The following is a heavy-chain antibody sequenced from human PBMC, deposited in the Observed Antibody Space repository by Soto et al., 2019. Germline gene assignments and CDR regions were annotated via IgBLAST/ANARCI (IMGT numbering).Heavy chain of an antibody. CDR1: GYTFTSYG. J-gene: IGHJ5*02. D-gene: IGHD2-15*01. CDR2: ISAYNGNT. V-gene: IGHV1-18*01. Sequence: ASVKVSCKASGYTFTSYGISWVRQAPGQGLEWMGWISAYNGNTNYAQKLQGRVTMTTDTSTSTAYMELRSLRSDDTAVYYCAGNYCSGGSCYGGWFDPWGQGTLVTVSS. CDR3: AGNYCSGGSCYGGWFDP.